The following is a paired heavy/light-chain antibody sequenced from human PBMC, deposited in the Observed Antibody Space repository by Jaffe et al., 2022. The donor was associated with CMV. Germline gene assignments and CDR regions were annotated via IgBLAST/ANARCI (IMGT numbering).Light chain of an antibody. J-gene: IGKJ3*01. V-gene: IGKV1-12*01. Sequence: DIQMTQSPSSVSASVGDRVTITCRASQGISSWLAWYQQKPGKAPKLLIYAASSLQSGVPSRFSGSGSGTDFTLTISSLQPEDFATYYCQQANSFPRFTFGPGTKVDIK. CDR1: QGISSW. CDR2: AAS. CDR3: QQANSFPRFT.
Heavy chain of an antibody. CDR1: GYTLTELS. Sequence: QVQLVQSGAEVKKPGASVKVSCKVSGYTLTELSMHWVRQAPGKGLEWMGGFDPEDGETIYAQKFQGRVTMTEDTSTDTAYMELSSLRSEDTAVYYCATGGTMVRGVIRRRLPNWFDPWGQGTLVTVSS. CDR3: ATGGTMVRGVIRRRLPNWFDP. J-gene: IGHJ5*02. D-gene: IGHD3-10*01. CDR2: FDPEDGET. V-gene: IGHV1-24*01.